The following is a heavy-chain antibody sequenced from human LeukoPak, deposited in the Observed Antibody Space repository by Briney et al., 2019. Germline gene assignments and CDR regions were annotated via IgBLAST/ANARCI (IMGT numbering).Heavy chain of an antibody. J-gene: IGHJ4*02. CDR3: ARDLGTVDYYGSGSYDY. V-gene: IGHV3-23*01. D-gene: IGHD3-10*01. Sequence: PGGSLRLSCAASGFTFSSYAMSWVRQAPGKGLEWVSAISGSGGSTYYADSVKGRFTISRDNAKNSLYLQMNSLRAEDTAVYYCARDLGTVDYYGSGSYDYWGQGTLVTVSS. CDR1: GFTFSSYA. CDR2: ISGSGGST.